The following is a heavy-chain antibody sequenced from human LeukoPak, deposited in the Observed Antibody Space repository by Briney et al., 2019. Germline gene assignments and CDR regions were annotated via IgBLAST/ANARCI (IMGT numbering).Heavy chain of an antibody. D-gene: IGHD1-26*01. CDR1: GFTFSSYA. CDR3: AKSFSSGSPRSADY. J-gene: IGHJ4*02. Sequence: TGGSLRLSCAASGFTFSSYAMSWVRQAPGKGLQWVSTISASGSTTYYADSVKGRFTVSRDKSKNTVYLQMNSLRAEDTAVYYCAKSFSSGSPRSADYWGQGTLVTVSP. V-gene: IGHV3-23*01. CDR2: ISASGSTT.